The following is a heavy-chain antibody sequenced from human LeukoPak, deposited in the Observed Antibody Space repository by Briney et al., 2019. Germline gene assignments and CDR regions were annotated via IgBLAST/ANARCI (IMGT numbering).Heavy chain of an antibody. D-gene: IGHD6-13*01. CDR2: IYYTGST. Sequence: KPSETLSLTCTVSGGSINNYYWSWVRQPPGAGLEWLAYIYYTGSTNYNPSLKTRLTISVDTSKNQFSLKLSSVTAADTAVYYCARSSAAAAYYFDYWGQGTLVTVSS. CDR1: GGSINNYY. V-gene: IGHV4-59*12. J-gene: IGHJ4*02. CDR3: ARSSAAAAYYFDY.